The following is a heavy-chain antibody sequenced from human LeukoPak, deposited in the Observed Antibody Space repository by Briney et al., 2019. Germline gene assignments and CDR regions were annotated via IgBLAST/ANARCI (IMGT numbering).Heavy chain of an antibody. CDR3: ARDPEGGHYYYGMDV. V-gene: IGHV1-46*01. J-gene: IGHJ6*02. Sequence: GASVKVSCKASGYTFTSYYMHWVRQAPGQGLEWMGITNPSGGSTSYAQKFQGRVTMTRDTSTSTVYMELSSLRSEDTAVYYCARDPEGGHYYYGMDVWGQGTTVTVSS. CDR1: GYTFTSYY. D-gene: IGHD3-16*01. CDR2: TNPSGGST.